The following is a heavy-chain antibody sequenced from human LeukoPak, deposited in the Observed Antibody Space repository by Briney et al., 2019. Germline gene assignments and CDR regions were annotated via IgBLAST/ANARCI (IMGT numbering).Heavy chain of an antibody. D-gene: IGHD6-19*01. CDR3: ARGSVAVAGNWFDP. CDR1: GYTFTGYY. Sequence: ASVKVSCKASGYTFTGYYMHWVRQAPGQGLEWMGWINPNSGGTNYAQKFQGRVTMTRDTSISTAYMELSRLRSDDTAVYYCARGSVAVAGNWFDPWGQGTLVTVSS. J-gene: IGHJ5*02. V-gene: IGHV1-2*02. CDR2: INPNSGGT.